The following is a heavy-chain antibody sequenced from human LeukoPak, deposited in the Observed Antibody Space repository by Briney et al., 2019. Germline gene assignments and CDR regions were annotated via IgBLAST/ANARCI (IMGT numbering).Heavy chain of an antibody. CDR3: ARDLVNPNVLRYFDWLLSTSRDNWFDP. V-gene: IGHV1-18*01. CDR2: ISAYNSNT. D-gene: IGHD3-9*01. CDR1: GYTFTSYG. Sequence: AASVKVSCKASGYTFTSYGISWVRQAPGQGLEWMGWISAYNSNTNYAQKLQGRVTMTTDTSTSTAYMELRSLRSDDTAVYYCARDLVNPNVLRYFDWLLSTSRDNWFDPWGQGTLVTVSS. J-gene: IGHJ5*02.